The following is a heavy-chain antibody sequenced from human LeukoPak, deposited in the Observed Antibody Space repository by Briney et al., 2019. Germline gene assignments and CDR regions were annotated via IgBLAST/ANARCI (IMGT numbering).Heavy chain of an antibody. V-gene: IGHV3-11*06. Sequence: GGSLRLSCAASGFTFSDYYMSWIRQAPGKGLEWISFISSSSSYTNYADSVKGRFTISRDNTKNSLYLQMNNLRAEDTAVYYCAREVAYYFDYWGLGTLVTVSS. D-gene: IGHD5-12*01. CDR3: AREVAYYFDY. CDR1: GFTFSDYY. J-gene: IGHJ4*02. CDR2: ISSSSSYT.